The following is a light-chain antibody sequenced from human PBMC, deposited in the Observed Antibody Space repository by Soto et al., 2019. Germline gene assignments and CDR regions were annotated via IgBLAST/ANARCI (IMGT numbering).Light chain of an antibody. V-gene: IGKV3-15*01. CDR1: QSVSSN. CDR3: HQYNNWPPPLT. J-gene: IGKJ4*01. CDR2: GAS. Sequence: EIVMTQSPATLSVSPGERATLSCRASQSVSSNLAWYQQKPGQAPRLLIYGASTRATGIPARFIGSGSGTEVTLTISSMQSEDFAVDYCHQYNNWPPPLTFGGGTKVEIK.